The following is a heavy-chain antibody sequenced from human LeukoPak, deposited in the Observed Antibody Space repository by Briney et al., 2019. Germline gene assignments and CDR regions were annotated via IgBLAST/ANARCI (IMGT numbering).Heavy chain of an antibody. CDR1: GGSFSGYY. Sequence: SETLSLTCAVYGGSFSGYYWSWIRQPPGKGLEWIGEINHSGSTNYNPSLKSRVTISVDTSKNQFSLKLSSVTAADTAVYYCARRTLYYYGSGSLNWFDPWGQGTLVTVSS. V-gene: IGHV4-34*01. D-gene: IGHD3-10*01. CDR3: ARRTLYYYGSGSLNWFDP. J-gene: IGHJ5*02. CDR2: INHSGST.